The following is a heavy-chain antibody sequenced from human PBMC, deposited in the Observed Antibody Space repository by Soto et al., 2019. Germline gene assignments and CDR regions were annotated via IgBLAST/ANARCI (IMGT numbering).Heavy chain of an antibody. J-gene: IGHJ4*02. CDR1: GGSISSTPYD. CDR2: IYYSGTT. CDR3: ARHRQYYDTSGYQQRYFDY. V-gene: IGHV4-39*01. D-gene: IGHD3-22*01. Sequence: SETLSLTCSVSGGSISSTPYDWGWIRQPPGKGLEWLGTIYYSGTTSYNPSLKSRVIISVDTSNNQFFLKLRSVTAADTAVYYCARHRQYYDTSGYQQRYFDYWGQGTQVTVSS.